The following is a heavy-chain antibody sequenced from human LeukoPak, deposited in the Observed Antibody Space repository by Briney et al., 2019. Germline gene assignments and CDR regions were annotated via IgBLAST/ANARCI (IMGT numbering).Heavy chain of an antibody. CDR2: IYPGDSDT. CDR1: GYSFNNYW. J-gene: IGHJ4*02. CDR3: ARHLGSYPLDY. D-gene: IGHD1-26*01. V-gene: IGHV5-51*01. Sequence: GESLKISXKGSGYSFNNYWIGWVRQKPGKGLEWMGIIYPGDSDTRYSPSFQGQVTISADKSISTAYLQWSSLKASDTAMYYCARHLGSYPLDYWGQGTLVTVSS.